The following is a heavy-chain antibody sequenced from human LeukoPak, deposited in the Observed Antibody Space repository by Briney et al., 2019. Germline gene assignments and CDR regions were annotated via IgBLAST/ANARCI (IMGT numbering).Heavy chain of an antibody. CDR1: GFTFSSYA. Sequence: GGSLRLSCAASGFTFSSYAMSWVRQAPGKGLEWVSAISGSGGSTYYADSVKGRFTISRDNSKNTLYLQMNSLRAEDTAVYYCARYKLTTVIYYYMDVWGKGTTVTVSS. CDR3: ARYKLTTVIYYYMDV. D-gene: IGHD4-11*01. J-gene: IGHJ6*03. CDR2: ISGSGGST. V-gene: IGHV3-23*01.